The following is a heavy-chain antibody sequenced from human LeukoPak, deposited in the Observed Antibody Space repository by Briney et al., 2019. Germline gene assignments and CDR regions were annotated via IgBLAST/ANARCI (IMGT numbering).Heavy chain of an antibody. CDR3: ARLGYCSGGSCYRAFDI. J-gene: IGHJ3*02. CDR1: GFTFSSYA. D-gene: IGHD2-15*01. V-gene: IGHV3-30*04. CDR2: ISYDGSNK. Sequence: GGSLRLSCAASGFTFSSYAMHWVRQAPGKGLEWVAVISYDGSNKYYADSEKGRFTISRDNSKNTLYLQMNSLRAEDTAVYYCARLGYCSGGSCYRAFDIWGQGTMVTVSS.